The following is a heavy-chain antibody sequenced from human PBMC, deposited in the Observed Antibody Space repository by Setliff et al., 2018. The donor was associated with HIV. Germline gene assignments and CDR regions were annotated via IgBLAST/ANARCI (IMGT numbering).Heavy chain of an antibody. CDR3: GRDYRSWIRAIGY. D-gene: IGHD5-12*01. J-gene: IGHJ4*02. CDR1: GFNFTNYY. Sequence: ASVKVSCKASGFNFTNYYIHWVRQAPGEGLEWVGVINASGDKTNYAQKFQGRLIITKDTSTSTVYMELSSLRSDDTAVYYCGRDYRSWIRAIGYWGQGTQVTVSS. CDR2: INASGDKT. V-gene: IGHV1-46*03.